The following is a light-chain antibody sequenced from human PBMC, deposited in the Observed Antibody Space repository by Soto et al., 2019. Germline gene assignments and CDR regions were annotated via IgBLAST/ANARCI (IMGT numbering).Light chain of an antibody. V-gene: IGLV2-23*01. J-gene: IGLJ1*01. CDR3: CSYAGSSTPFV. Sequence: QSALTQPASVSGSPGQSITISCTGTSSDVGSYNLVSWYQQHPGKAPKLMIYEGSKRPSGVSNRFSGSKSGNTASLTISGLQAADEADYYCCSYAGSSTPFVFGTGTKLTVL. CDR2: EGS. CDR1: SSDVGSYNL.